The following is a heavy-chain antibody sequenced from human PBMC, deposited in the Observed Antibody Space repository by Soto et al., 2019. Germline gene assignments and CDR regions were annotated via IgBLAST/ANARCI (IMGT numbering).Heavy chain of an antibody. V-gene: IGHV1-2*04. Sequence: QVQLVQSGAEVKKPGASVKVSCKASGYTFTGYYMHWVRQAPGQGLEWMGWINPNSGGTNYAQKFQGWVTMTRDTSISTVYMELSRLRSDDTAVYYCARGLSLYCSGGSCYSFWFDYWGQGTLVTVSS. D-gene: IGHD2-15*01. CDR3: ARGLSLYCSGGSCYSFWFDY. CDR1: GYTFTGYY. J-gene: IGHJ4*02. CDR2: INPNSGGT.